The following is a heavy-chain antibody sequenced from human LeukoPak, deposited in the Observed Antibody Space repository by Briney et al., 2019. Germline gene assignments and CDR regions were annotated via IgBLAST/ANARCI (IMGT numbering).Heavy chain of an antibody. J-gene: IGHJ4*02. CDR2: IYYSGST. D-gene: IGHD3-22*01. CDR1: GDSITTSSYY. Sequence: SETLSLTCTVSGDSITTSSYYWGWIRQPPGKGLEWIGNIYYSGSTYYNPSLKSRVTISVGTSKNQFSLWLSSVTAADTAVYYCARLETYDSTLDYWGQGTLVTVSS. V-gene: IGHV4-39*01. CDR3: ARLETYDSTLDY.